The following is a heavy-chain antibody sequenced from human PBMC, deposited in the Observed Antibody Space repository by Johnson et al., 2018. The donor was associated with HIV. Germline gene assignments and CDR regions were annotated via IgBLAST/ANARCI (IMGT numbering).Heavy chain of an antibody. CDR1: GFTFDEYA. CDR2: INWNGAIT. V-gene: IGHV3-20*04. D-gene: IGHD1-26*01. CDR3: AREVRVGATGAWVIAFDI. Sequence: VQLVESGGGVVRPGGSLRLSCAASGFTFDEYAMTWVRQVPGKGLEWVSGINWNGAITGYADSVKGRFTISRDNAKNSLYLQMNRLRAEDPALYFCAREVRVGATGAWVIAFDIWGQGTMVTVSS. J-gene: IGHJ3*02.